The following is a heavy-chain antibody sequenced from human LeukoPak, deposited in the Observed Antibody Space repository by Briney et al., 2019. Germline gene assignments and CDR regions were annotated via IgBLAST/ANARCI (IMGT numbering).Heavy chain of an antibody. J-gene: IGHJ4*02. CDR2: ISYDGSNK. V-gene: IGHV3-30*18. Sequence: GGSLRLSCAASGFTFSSYGMHWVRQAPGKGLEWVAVISYDGSNKYYADSVKGRFTISRDNSKNTLYLQMNSLRAEDTAVYYCAKDEGYCSGGSCYIFDYWGQGTLVTVSS. CDR3: AKDEGYCSGGSCYIFDY. D-gene: IGHD2-15*01. CDR1: GFTFSSYG.